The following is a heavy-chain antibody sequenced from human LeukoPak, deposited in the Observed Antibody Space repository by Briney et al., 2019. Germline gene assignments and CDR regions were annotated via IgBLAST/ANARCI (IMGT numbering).Heavy chain of an antibody. Sequence: GGSLRLSCAASGFTFSSYGMHWVRQAPGKGLEWVAVIWYDGSNKYYADSVKGRFTISRDNSKNTLYLQMNSLRAEDTAVYYCAAGLGYCSSTSCYRGYYYYGMDVWGQGTTVTVSS. CDR2: IWYDGSNK. D-gene: IGHD2-2*02. CDR3: AAGLGYCSSTSCYRGYYYYGMDV. J-gene: IGHJ6*02. CDR1: GFTFSSYG. V-gene: IGHV3-33*01.